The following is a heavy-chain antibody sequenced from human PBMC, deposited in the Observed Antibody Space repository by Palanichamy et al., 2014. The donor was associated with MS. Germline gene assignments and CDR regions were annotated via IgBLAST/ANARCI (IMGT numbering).Heavy chain of an antibody. J-gene: IGHJ3*02. D-gene: IGHD2-2*01. CDR2: IYSGGST. CDR3: ARGGALNIVVAPAADAFDI. Sequence: EVQLVESGGGLIQPGGSLRLSCAASGFTVSSNYMSWVRQAPGKGLEWVSVIYSGGSTYYADSVKGRFTISRDNSKNTLYLQMNSLRAEDTAVYYCARGGALNIVVAPAADAFDIWGQGTMVTVSS. V-gene: IGHV3-53*01. CDR1: GFTVSSNY.